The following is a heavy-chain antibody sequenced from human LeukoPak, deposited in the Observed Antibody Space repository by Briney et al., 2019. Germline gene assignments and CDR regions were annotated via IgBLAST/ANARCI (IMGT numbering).Heavy chain of an antibody. CDR3: AKHTFARPFDY. CDR1: GGSISSYY. Sequence: SETLSLTGTVSGGSISSYYWSWIRQPPGKGLEWIGYIYHAGDTNSNPSLKSRVTISLDTSKNQFSLRLTSVTAADTAVYYCAKHTFARPFDYWGQGTLVTVSS. CDR2: IYHAGDT. V-gene: IGHV4-59*08. J-gene: IGHJ4*02. D-gene: IGHD2-21*01.